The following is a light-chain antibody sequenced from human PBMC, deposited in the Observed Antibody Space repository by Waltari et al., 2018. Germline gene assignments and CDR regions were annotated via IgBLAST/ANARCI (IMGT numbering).Light chain of an antibody. CDR1: SRDIGAYKY. CDR2: EVD. V-gene: IGLV2-8*01. CDR3: SSYAGSNKLI. J-gene: IGLJ2*01. Sequence: QSALTQPPSASGSPGQTVIISCPGPSRDIGAYKYIPWYQQIPGRAPALILYEVDRRPPGVPDRFSGSKSGNTASLTVSGLQTEDEGDYYCSSYAGSNKLIFGGVTKLTVL.